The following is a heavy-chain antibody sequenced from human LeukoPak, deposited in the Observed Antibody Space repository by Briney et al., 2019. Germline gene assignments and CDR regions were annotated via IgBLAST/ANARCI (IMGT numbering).Heavy chain of an antibody. Sequence: GGSLRLSCAASGFTVSSNYMSWVRQAPGKGLEWVSVIYSGGSTYYADSVKGRFTISRDSSKNTLYLQMNSLRAEDTAVYYCAKVSVGAVLDAFDIWGQGTMVTVSS. D-gene: IGHD1-26*01. CDR3: AKVSVGAVLDAFDI. J-gene: IGHJ3*02. CDR1: GFTVSSNY. CDR2: IYSGGST. V-gene: IGHV3-53*01.